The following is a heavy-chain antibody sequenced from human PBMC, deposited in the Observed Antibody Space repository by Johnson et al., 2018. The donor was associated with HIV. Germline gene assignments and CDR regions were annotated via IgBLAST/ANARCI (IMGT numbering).Heavy chain of an antibody. Sequence: VQLVESGGGLVKPGGSLRLSCAASGFTFSDYYMSWIRQAPGKGLEWVSVIFTVGDVYYADSVKGRFTISRDNSKNFLYLQMNSLRPEDTAVYYCPRGPGYGSSWYVNTDAFDIWGQGTMVTVSS. J-gene: IGHJ3*02. V-gene: IGHV3-66*02. CDR1: GFTFSDYY. CDR3: PRGPGYGSSWYVNTDAFDI. CDR2: IFTVGDV. D-gene: IGHD6-13*01.